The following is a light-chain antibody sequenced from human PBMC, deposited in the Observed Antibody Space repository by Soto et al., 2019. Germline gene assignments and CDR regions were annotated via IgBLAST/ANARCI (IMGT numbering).Light chain of an antibody. J-gene: IGKJ1*01. Sequence: DIQMTQSPSTLSASVGDRATITCRASQSISSWLAWYQQKPGKAPKLLIYDASSLESGVPSRFSGSGSGTEFTLTISSLQPDDFATYYCQQYNSYSLWTFGQGTKVDIK. CDR2: DAS. CDR1: QSISSW. V-gene: IGKV1-5*01. CDR3: QQYNSYSLWT.